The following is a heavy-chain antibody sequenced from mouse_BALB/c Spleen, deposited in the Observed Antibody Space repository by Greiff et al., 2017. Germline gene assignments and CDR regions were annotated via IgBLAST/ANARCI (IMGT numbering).Heavy chain of an antibody. D-gene: IGHD2-3*01. CDR3: ASQGPYDGYYFSYAMDY. V-gene: IGHV5-6-2*01. Sequence: EVKLMESGGGLVKLGGSLKLSCAASGFTFSSYYMSWVRQTPEKRLELVAAINSNGDNTYYPDTVKGRFTISRDNAKNTLYLQMSSLKSEDTALYYCASQGPYDGYYFSYAMDYWGQGTSVTVSS. CDR2: INSNGDNT. J-gene: IGHJ4*01. CDR1: GFTFSSYY.